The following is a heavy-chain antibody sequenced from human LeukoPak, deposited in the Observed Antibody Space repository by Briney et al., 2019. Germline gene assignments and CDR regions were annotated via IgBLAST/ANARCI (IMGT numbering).Heavy chain of an antibody. CDR3: AREVTYCGGDCYSVWFDP. D-gene: IGHD2-21*02. Sequence: SVKVSCKASGYTFTSYGISWVRQAPGQGLEWMGGIIPIFGTANYAQKFQGRVTITADESTSTAYMELSSLRSEDTAVYYCAREVTYCGGDCYSVWFDPWGQGTLVTVSS. V-gene: IGHV1-69*13. J-gene: IGHJ5*02. CDR1: GYTFTSYG. CDR2: IIPIFGTA.